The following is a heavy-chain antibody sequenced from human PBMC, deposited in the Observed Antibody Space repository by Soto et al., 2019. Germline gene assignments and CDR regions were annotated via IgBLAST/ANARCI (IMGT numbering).Heavy chain of an antibody. CDR2: IIPLHNTS. CDR1: GGAFTSYS. J-gene: IGHJ6*02. D-gene: IGHD1-20*01. V-gene: IGHV1-69*08. CDR3: AIWSNWNPLYYRGMDV. Sequence: SVKFSFKVKGGAFTSYSLKWVRHAPGQGLEWLGGIIPLHNTSNYSLKLLGRGSVTADISSNTVYMHLSGLTSDDTATYYCAIWSNWNPLYYRGMDVWGQGTTVTVS.